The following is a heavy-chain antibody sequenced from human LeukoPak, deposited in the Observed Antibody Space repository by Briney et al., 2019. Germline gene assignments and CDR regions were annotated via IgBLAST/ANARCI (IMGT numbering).Heavy chain of an antibody. J-gene: IGHJ6*04. CDR2: ISSSGSTI. CDR3: AREFGELRSYGMDV. V-gene: IGHV3-48*03. Sequence: GGSLRLSCAASGFTFSSYEMNWVRQAPGKGLEWVSYISSSGSTIYYADSVKGRFTISRDNAKNSLYLQVNSLRAEDTAVYYCAREFGELRSYGMDVWGKGTTVTVSS. D-gene: IGHD3-10*01. CDR1: GFTFSSYE.